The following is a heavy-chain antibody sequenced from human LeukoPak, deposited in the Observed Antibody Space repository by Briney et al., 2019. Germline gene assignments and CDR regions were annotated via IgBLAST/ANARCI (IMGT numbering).Heavy chain of an antibody. Sequence: PGGSLRLSCAASGFTFSSYWMSWVRQAPGKGLEWVANIKQDGSEKYYVDSVKGRFTISRDNAKNSLYLQMNSLRAEDTAVYYCARDVRQYYSGWSSMDYWGQGTLVTVSS. CDR2: IKQDGSEK. V-gene: IGHV3-7*01. CDR1: GFTFSSYW. D-gene: IGHD6-19*01. J-gene: IGHJ4*02. CDR3: ARDVRQYYSGWSSMDY.